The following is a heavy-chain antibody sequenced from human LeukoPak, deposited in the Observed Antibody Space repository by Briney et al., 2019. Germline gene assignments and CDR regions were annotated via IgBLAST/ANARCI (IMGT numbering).Heavy chain of an antibody. CDR3: VKERVRGYSHGYEFDY. CDR1: GFTFRSYA. D-gene: IGHD5-18*01. CDR2: ININGGST. V-gene: IGHV3-64D*06. J-gene: IGHJ4*02. Sequence: GGSLRLSCSASGFTFRSYAMHWVRQAPGIGLEHVSAININGGSTYYADSVKGRFTISRDNSKNTLYLQMSSLRTDDTAVYYRVKERVRGYSHGYEFDYWGQGTLVTVSS.